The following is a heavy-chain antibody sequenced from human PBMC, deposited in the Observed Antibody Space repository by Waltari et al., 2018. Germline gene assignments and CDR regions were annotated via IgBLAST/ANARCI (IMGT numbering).Heavy chain of an antibody. CDR1: GFIFSIYG. CDR2: ISFDGLDK. J-gene: IGHJ5*02. CDR3: AKANRHSGQDNWFDP. V-gene: IGHV3-30*18. Sequence: QGQLVESGGGVVQPGRSLRLTCTASGFIFSIYGMHWVRQAPGKGLEWVAVISFDGLDKRYADSVKGRFTISRDNSKNTLFLELNSLTTDDTGVYFCAKANRHSGQDNWFDPWGHGAPVTVSS. D-gene: IGHD2-15*01.